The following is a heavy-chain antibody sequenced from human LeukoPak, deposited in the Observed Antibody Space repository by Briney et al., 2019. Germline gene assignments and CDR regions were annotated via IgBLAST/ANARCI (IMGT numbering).Heavy chain of an antibody. CDR1: GFTFSSYA. D-gene: IGHD6-19*01. J-gene: IGHJ4*02. CDR2: ISGSAASA. V-gene: IGHV3-23*01. Sequence: GGSLRLSCAASGFTFSSYAMSWVRQAPGKGLEWVSAISGSAASAYYADSVKGRLTISRDNSKNTLYLQMNSLRAEDTAVYYCAKGVLGSGWSAGINFFDYWGQGTLVTVSS. CDR3: AKGVLGSGWSAGINFFDY.